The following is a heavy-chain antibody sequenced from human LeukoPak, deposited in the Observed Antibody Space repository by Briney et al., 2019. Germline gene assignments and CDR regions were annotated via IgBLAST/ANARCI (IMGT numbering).Heavy chain of an antibody. Sequence: PGGSLRLSCAASGFTVSSNYMSWVRQAPGKGLEWVSVIYSGGSTYYADSVKGRFTISRDNSKNTLYLQMNSLRAEDTAVYYCAKAPGRVPDAFDIWGQGTMVTVSS. CDR1: GFTVSSNY. CDR2: IYSGGST. D-gene: IGHD2-15*01. CDR3: AKAPGRVPDAFDI. V-gene: IGHV3-66*01. J-gene: IGHJ3*02.